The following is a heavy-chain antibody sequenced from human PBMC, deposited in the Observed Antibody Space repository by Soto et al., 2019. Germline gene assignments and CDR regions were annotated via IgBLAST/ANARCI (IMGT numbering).Heavy chain of an antibody. CDR3: ARGGWELPGYYYYGMDV. V-gene: IGHV4-4*07. Sequence: TLSLTCTVSGGSISSYYWSWIRQPAGKGLEWIGRIYTSGSTNYNPSLKSRVTMSVDTSKNQFSLKLSSVTAADTAVYYCARGGWELPGYYYYGMDVWGQGTTVTVSS. CDR2: IYTSGST. D-gene: IGHD1-26*01. J-gene: IGHJ6*02. CDR1: GGSISSYY.